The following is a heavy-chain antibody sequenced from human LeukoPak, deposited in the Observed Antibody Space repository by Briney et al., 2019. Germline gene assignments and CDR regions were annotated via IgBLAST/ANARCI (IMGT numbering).Heavy chain of an antibody. D-gene: IGHD6-19*01. CDR1: GFTFSSYE. CDR2: ISSSSSTI. V-gene: IGHV3-48*03. J-gene: IGHJ6*03. CDR3: ARAPPVAGPYYYYYMDV. Sequence: GGSLRLSCAASGFTFSSYEMNWVRQAPGKGLEWVSYISSSSSTIYYADSVKGRFTISRDNAKNSLYLQMNSLRAEDTAVYYSARAPPVAGPYYYYYMDVWGKGTTVTISS.